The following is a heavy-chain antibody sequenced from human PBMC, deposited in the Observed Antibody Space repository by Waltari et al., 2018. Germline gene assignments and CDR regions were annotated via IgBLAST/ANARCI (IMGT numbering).Heavy chain of an antibody. CDR2: IYYSGST. CDR3: ARLVAGNFDY. V-gene: IGHV4-39*01. J-gene: IGHJ4*02. Sequence: QLQLQESGPGLVKPSETLSLTCTVSGGSISSSSSYWGWIRQPPGKGLEWIGSIYYSGSTYYNPSLKSRVTISVDTSKNQFSLKLSSVTAADTAVYYCARLVAGNFDYWGQGTLVTVSS. D-gene: IGHD6-19*01. CDR1: GGSISSSSSY.